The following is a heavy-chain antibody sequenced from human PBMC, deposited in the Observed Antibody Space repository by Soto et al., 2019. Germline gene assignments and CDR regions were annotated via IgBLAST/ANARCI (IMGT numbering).Heavy chain of an antibody. Sequence: GVSLRLSCAASGFTFSSWAMSWVRHAPGKGLEWVSAMSVSGLSTYYADSVKGRFTISRDNSKNTLYLQMNSLRAEDTAVYYCAKEYDFWSGNTFGMDVWGQGTTVTVSS. CDR3: AKEYDFWSGNTFGMDV. J-gene: IGHJ6*02. D-gene: IGHD3-3*01. CDR2: MSVSGLST. CDR1: GFTFSSWA. V-gene: IGHV3-23*01.